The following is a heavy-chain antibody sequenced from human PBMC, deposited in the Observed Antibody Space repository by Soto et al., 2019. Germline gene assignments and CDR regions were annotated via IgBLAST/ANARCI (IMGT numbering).Heavy chain of an antibody. V-gene: IGHV1-2*04. CDR1: GYTFTGYY. J-gene: IGHJ3*02. CDR2: INPNSGGT. Sequence: ASVKVSCKASGYTFTGYYMHWVRQAPGQGLEWMGWINPNSGGTNYAQKFQGWVTMTRDTSISTAYMELSRLRSDDTAVYYCARDQRPNYDFWSGYSSGNDAFDIWGQGTMVTVSS. CDR3: ARDQRPNYDFWSGYSSGNDAFDI. D-gene: IGHD3-3*01.